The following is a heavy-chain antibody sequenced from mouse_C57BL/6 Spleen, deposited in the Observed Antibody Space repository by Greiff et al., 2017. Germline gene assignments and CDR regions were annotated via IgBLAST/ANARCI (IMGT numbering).Heavy chain of an antibody. V-gene: IGHV3-6*01. CDR2: ISYDGSN. Sequence: EVQVVESGPGLVKPSQSLSLTCSVTGYSITSGYYWNWIRQFPGNKLEWMGYISYDGSNNYNPSLKNRITITRDTSKNQLFLKLNSVTTEDTATYYWASITTVVASFDYWGQGTTLTVSS. D-gene: IGHD1-1*01. J-gene: IGHJ2*01. CDR3: ASITTVVASFDY. CDR1: GYSITSGYY.